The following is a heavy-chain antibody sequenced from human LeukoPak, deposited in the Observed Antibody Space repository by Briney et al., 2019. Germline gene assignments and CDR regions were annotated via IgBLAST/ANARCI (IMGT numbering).Heavy chain of an antibody. D-gene: IGHD3-10*01. CDR2: ISSSSSYI. CDR1: GFTFSSYS. Sequence: GGSLRLSCAASGFTFSSYSMNWVRQAPGKGLEWVSSISSSSSYIYYADSVKGRFTISRDNAKNSLYPQMNSLRAEDTAVYYCASPVLLWFGELLFRPMDVWGKGTTVTVSS. J-gene: IGHJ6*04. V-gene: IGHV3-21*01. CDR3: ASPVLLWFGELLFRPMDV.